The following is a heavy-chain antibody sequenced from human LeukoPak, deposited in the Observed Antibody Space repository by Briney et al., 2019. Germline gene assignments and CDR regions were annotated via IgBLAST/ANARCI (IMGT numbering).Heavy chain of an antibody. CDR2: IYYSGST. CDR3: ARDNRGYCSSTSCYFGFDY. V-gene: IGHV4-31*03. CDR1: GGSISSGGYY. D-gene: IGHD2-2*01. J-gene: IGHJ4*02. Sequence: SETLSLTCTVSGGSISSGGYYWSWIRQHPGKGLEWIGYIYYSGSTYYNPSLKSRVTISVDTSKNQFSLKLSSVTAADTAVYYCARDNRGYCSSTSCYFGFDYWGQGTLVTVSS.